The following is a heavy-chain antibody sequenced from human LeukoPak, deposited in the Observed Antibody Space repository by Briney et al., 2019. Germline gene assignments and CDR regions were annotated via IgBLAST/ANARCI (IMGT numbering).Heavy chain of an antibody. CDR3: ARVARVGVGANGHDAFDI. CDR1: GGTFSSYA. J-gene: IGHJ3*02. Sequence: SVKVSCKASGGTFSSYAISWVRRAPGQGLEWMGGIIPIFGTANYAQKFQGRVTITADESTSTAYMELSSLRSEDTAVYYCARVARVGVGANGHDAFDIWGQGTMVTVSS. V-gene: IGHV1-69*01. CDR2: IIPIFGTA. D-gene: IGHD1-26*01.